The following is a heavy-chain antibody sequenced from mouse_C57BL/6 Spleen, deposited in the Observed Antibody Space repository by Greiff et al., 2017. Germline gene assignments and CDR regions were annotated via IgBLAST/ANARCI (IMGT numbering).Heavy chain of an antibody. CDR2: ISNGGGST. CDR3: ARGMDDETPFAY. J-gene: IGHJ3*01. V-gene: IGHV5-12*01. D-gene: IGHD2-12*01. Sequence: EVKVVESGGGLVQPGGSLKLSCAASGFTFSDYYMYWVRQTPEKRLEWVAYISNGGGSTYYPDTVKGRFTISRDNAKNTLYLQMSRLKSEDTAMYYCARGMDDETPFAYWGQGTLVTVSA. CDR1: GFTFSDYY.